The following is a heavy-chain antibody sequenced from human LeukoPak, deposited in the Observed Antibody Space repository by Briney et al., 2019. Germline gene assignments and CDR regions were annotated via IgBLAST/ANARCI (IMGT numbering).Heavy chain of an antibody. CDR2: IYYSGST. Sequence: SETLSLTCTVSGGSISSSSYYWGWIRQPPGKGLEWIGSIYYSGSTYYNPSLKSRVTISVDTSKNQFSLKLSSVTAADTAVFYCARHREANWFDPWGQGTLVTVSS. CDR3: ARHREANWFDP. CDR1: GGSISSSSYY. J-gene: IGHJ5*02. V-gene: IGHV4-39*01.